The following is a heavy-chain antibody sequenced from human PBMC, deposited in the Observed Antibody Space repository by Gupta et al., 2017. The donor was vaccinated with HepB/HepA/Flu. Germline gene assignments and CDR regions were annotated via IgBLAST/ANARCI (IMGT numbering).Heavy chain of an antibody. D-gene: IGHD6-6*01. CDR3: ARQGSSSAGGYYYYYMDV. Sequence: HLVPSGAHVKQPGELLKILRKGSVDLVTSYCIGWVRQMRGKGPEWMRIIYPGDSDTRYSPSFQGQVTISADKSISTVYLQWSSLKASDTAMYYCARQGSSSAGGYYYYYMDVWGKGTTVTVSS. V-gene: IGHV5-51*01. CDR2: IYPGDSDT. J-gene: IGHJ6*03. CDR1: VDLVTSYC.